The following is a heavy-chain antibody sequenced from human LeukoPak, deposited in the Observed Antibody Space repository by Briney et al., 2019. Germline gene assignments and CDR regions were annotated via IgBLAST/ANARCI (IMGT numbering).Heavy chain of an antibody. D-gene: IGHD3-22*01. CDR1: GGSISSYY. CDR2: IYYSGST. V-gene: IGHV4-39*07. CDR3: ARDYGYYYDSSDYYGDWFEP. J-gene: IGHJ5*02. Sequence: SETLSLTCTVSGGSISSYYWGWIRQPPGKGLEWIGSIYYSGSTYYNPSLKSRVTISVDTSKNQFSLKLSSVTAADTAVYYCARDYGYYYDSSDYYGDWFEPWGQGTLVTVSS.